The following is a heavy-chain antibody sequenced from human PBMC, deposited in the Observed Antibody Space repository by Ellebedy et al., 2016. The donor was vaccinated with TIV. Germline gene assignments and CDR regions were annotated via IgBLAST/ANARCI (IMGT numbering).Heavy chain of an antibody. J-gene: IGHJ4*02. D-gene: IGHD5-24*01. CDR1: GFTFSSYD. CDR3: AREGAGRGYFDY. Sequence: GGSLRLSXAASGFTFSSYDMHWVRQATGKGLEWVSAIGTAGDTYYPGSVKGRFTISRENAKNSLYLQMNSLRAGDTAVYYCAREGAGRGYFDYWGQGTLVTVSS. CDR2: IGTAGDT. V-gene: IGHV3-13*04.